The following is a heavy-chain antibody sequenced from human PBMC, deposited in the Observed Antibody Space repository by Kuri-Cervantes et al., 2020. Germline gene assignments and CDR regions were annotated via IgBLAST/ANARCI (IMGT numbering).Heavy chain of an antibody. D-gene: IGHD2-2*01. CDR3: ARSFQRRCSSTSCLLYYYYGMDV. Sequence: LSLTCAASGFTVSSNYMSWVRQAPGKGLEWVSSISSSSYIYYADSVKGRFTISRDNAKNSLYLQMNSLRAEDTAVYYCARSFQRRCSSTSCLLYYYYGMDVWGQGTTVTVSS. V-gene: IGHV3-69-1*01. CDR1: GFTVSSNY. CDR2: ISSSSYI. J-gene: IGHJ6*02.